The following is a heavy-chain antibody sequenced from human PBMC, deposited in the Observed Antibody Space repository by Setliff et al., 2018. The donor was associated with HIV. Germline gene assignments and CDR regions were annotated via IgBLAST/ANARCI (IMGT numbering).Heavy chain of an antibody. D-gene: IGHD5-18*01. Sequence: SETLSLTCTVSGGSISSGGYYWSWIRQPAGKGLEWIGRIYTSGSTNYNPSLKSRLTISVDTSKNQFSLTLSSVTAADTAVYYCAREIPYSFGYYFDYWGQGTLVTVTS. CDR2: IYTSGST. J-gene: IGHJ4*02. CDR1: GGSISSGGYY. V-gene: IGHV4-61*02. CDR3: AREIPYSFGYYFDY.